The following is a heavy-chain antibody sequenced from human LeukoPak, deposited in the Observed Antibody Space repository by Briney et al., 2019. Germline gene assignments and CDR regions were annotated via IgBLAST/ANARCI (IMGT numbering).Heavy chain of an antibody. CDR1: GYTFTSYG. D-gene: IGHD3-10*01. V-gene: IGHV1-18*01. CDR3: ARDLHRVVVRGVPHYYNYMDV. J-gene: IGHJ6*03. Sequence: ASVEVSCKASGYTFTSYGISWVRQAPGQGLEWMGWISTYNGNTNYAQKLQGRVTMTTDTSTSTAYMELRSLRSDDTAVYYCARDLHRVVVRGVPHYYNYMDVWGKGTTVTISS. CDR2: ISTYNGNT.